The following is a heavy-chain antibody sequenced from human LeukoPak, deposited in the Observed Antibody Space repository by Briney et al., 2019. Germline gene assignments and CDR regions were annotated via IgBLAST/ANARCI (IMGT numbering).Heavy chain of an antibody. V-gene: IGHV3-48*03. CDR3: ARVEYSSAHY. J-gene: IGHJ4*02. Sequence: GGSLRLSCAASGFTFSSYEMNWVRQAPGKGLEWVSYISSSGSTIYYADSVKGRFTISRDNAKNSLYLQMNSLRAEDTAVYYCARVEYSSAHYWGQGTLVTVSS. CDR2: ISSSGSTI. D-gene: IGHD6-19*01. CDR1: GFTFSSYE.